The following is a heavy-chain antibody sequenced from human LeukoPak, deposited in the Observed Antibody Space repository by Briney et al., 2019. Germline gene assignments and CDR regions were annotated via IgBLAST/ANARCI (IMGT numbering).Heavy chain of an antibody. CDR1: GFTFSSYW. Sequence: GGSLRLSCAASGFTFSSYWMSWVRQAPGKGLEWVANIKQDGSEKYYVDSVKGRFTISRDNAKNSLYLQMNSLRAEDTAVYYCASGFWSGYYSSPLGSYMDVWGKGTTVTVSS. V-gene: IGHV3-7*01. CDR3: ASGFWSGYYSSPLGSYMDV. J-gene: IGHJ6*03. CDR2: IKQDGSEK. D-gene: IGHD3-3*01.